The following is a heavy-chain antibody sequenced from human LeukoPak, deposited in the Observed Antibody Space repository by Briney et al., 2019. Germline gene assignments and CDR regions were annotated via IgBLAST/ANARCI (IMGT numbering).Heavy chain of an antibody. J-gene: IGHJ4*02. V-gene: IGHV3-74*01. CDR3: ARAGPDYYFDY. CDR1: GFTFSSYW. D-gene: IGHD3-10*01. CDR2: INSDGSST. Sequence: GGSPRLSCAASGFTFSSYWMHWVRQAPGKGLVWVSRINSDGSSTSYADSVKGRFTISRDNAKNTLYLQMNSLRAEDTAVYYCARAGPDYYFDYWGQGTLVTVSS.